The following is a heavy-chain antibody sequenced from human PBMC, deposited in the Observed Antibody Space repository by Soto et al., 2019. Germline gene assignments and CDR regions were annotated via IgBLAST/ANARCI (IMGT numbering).Heavy chain of an antibody. V-gene: IGHV3-48*01. CDR2: ISSSSSTI. J-gene: IGHJ5*02. D-gene: IGHD3-10*01. CDR1: GFTFSSYS. CDR3: ARDLYYSDQNWFEP. Sequence: PGGSLRLSCAASGFTFSSYSMNWVRQAPGKGLEWVSYISSSSSTIYYADSVKGRFTISRDNAKNSLYLQMNSLGAEDTAVYYCARDLYYSDQNWFEPWGQGTLVTVSS.